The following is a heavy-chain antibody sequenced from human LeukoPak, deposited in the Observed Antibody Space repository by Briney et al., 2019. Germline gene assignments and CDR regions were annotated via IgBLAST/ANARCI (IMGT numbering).Heavy chain of an antibody. Sequence: SETLSLTCAVYGGSFRGYYWSWIPEPPGNGLKWIGEINHSGSTNYNPPLKSRVTISVDTSKNQFSLKLSSVTAADTAVYYCARGFGPRYYYGSGTDYWGQGTLVTVSS. CDR3: ARGFGPRYYYGSGTDY. D-gene: IGHD3-10*01. J-gene: IGHJ4*02. CDR2: INHSGST. CDR1: GGSFRGYY. V-gene: IGHV4-34*01.